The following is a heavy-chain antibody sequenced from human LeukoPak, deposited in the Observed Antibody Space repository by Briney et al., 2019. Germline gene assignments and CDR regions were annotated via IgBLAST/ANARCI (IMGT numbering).Heavy chain of an antibody. CDR1: GFSFSSYW. Sequence: GGSLRLSCAASGFSFSSYWMHWVRQAPGKGLVWVSCINSDGSSTSYADSVKGRFTISRDNAKNTLYLQMNSLRAEDTAVYYCARATLLVRGVDADMDVWGKGTTVTVSS. D-gene: IGHD3-10*01. J-gene: IGHJ6*03. CDR2: INSDGSST. V-gene: IGHV3-74*01. CDR3: ARATLLVRGVDADMDV.